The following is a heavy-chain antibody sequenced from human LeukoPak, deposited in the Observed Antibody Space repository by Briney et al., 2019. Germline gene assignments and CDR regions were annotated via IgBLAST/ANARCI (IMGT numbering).Heavy chain of an antibody. CDR3: ARVAYCSSTSCYPAYYYGMDV. V-gene: IGHV4-59*01. Sequence: SQTLSLTCTVSGGSISSYYWSWIRQPPGKGLEWIGYIYYSGSTNYNPSLKRRVTISVDTSKNQFSLKLSSVTAADTAVYYCARVAYCSSTSCYPAYYYGMDVWGQGTTVTVSS. D-gene: IGHD2-2*01. J-gene: IGHJ6*02. CDR2: IYYSGST. CDR1: GGSISSYY.